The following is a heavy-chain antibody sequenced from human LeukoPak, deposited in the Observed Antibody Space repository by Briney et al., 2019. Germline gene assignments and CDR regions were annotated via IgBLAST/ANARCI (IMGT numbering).Heavy chain of an antibody. CDR1: GYTFTNYY. CDR2: INPSGGST. CDR3: ARAGKTVTTRPDY. Sequence: ASVKVSCEASGYTFTNYYMHWVRQAPGQGLERMGIINPSGGSTSYAQKFQGRVTMTRDTSTSAVYMELSSLKSEDAAVYYCARAGKTVTTRPDYWGQGTLVTVSS. D-gene: IGHD4-17*01. V-gene: IGHV1-46*01. J-gene: IGHJ4*02.